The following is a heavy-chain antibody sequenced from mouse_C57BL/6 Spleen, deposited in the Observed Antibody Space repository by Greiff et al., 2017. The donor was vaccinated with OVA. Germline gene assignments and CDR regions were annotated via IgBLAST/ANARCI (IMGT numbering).Heavy chain of an antibody. J-gene: IGHJ4*01. CDR1: GYSFTDYN. CDR3: ASSRLYAMDY. CDR2: INPNYGTT. V-gene: IGHV1-39*01. Sequence: EVQLQQSGPELVKPGASVKISCKASGYSFTDYNMNWVKKSNGKSLEWIGVINPNYGTTSYNQKFKGKATLTVDQSSSTAYMQLNSLTSEDSAGYYRASSRLYAMDYWGQGTSVTVSS.